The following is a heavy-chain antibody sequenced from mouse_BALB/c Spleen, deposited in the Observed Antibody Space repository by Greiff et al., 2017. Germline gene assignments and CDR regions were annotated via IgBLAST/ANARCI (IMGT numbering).Heavy chain of an antibody. CDR2: IYPGDGDT. CDR3: ARRGGGYNGFAY. D-gene: IGHD2-2*01. J-gene: IGHJ3*01. V-gene: IGHV1-80*01. CDR1: GYAFSSYW. Sequence: VKLMESGAELVRPGSSVKISCKASGYAFSSYWMNWVKQRPGQGLEWIGQIYPGDGDTNYNGKFKGKATLTADKSSSTAYMQLSSLTSEDSAVYFCARRGGGYNGFAYWGQGTLVTVSA.